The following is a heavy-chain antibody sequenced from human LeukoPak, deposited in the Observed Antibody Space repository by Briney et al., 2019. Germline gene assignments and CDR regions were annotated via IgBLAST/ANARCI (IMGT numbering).Heavy chain of an antibody. CDR3: ASFGVVIGWFDP. J-gene: IGHJ5*02. CDR2: IYYSGST. Sequence: SETLSLTCTVSGGSISSSSYYWGWIRQPPGKGLEWIGSIYYSGSTYYNPSLKSRVTISVDTSKNQFSLKLSSVTAADTAVYYCASFGVVIGWFDPWGQGTLVTVSS. D-gene: IGHD3-3*01. V-gene: IGHV4-39*01. CDR1: GGSISSSSYY.